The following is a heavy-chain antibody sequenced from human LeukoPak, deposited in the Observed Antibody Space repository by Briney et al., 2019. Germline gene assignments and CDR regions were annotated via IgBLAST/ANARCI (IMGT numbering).Heavy chain of an antibody. V-gene: IGHV4-30-2*01. CDR2: IYHSGST. CDR1: GGSISSGGYS. CDR3: ARAGCSGGSCYSAHYYYYGMDV. Sequence: SQTLSLTCAVSGGSISSGGYSWSWIRQPPGKGLEWIGYIYHSGSTYYSPSLKSRVTMSVDTSKNQFSLKLSSVTAADTAVYYCARAGCSGGSCYSAHYYYYGMDVWGQGTTVTVSS. J-gene: IGHJ6*02. D-gene: IGHD2-15*01.